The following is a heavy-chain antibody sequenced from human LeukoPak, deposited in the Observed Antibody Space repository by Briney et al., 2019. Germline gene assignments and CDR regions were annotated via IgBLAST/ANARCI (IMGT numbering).Heavy chain of an antibody. D-gene: IGHD4-23*01. Sequence: PGGSLRLSCAASGFTFSSYSMNWVRQAPGKGLEWVSYISSSSATIYYADSVKGRFTISRDNAKNSLYLQMNSLRAEDTAVYFCARAVVTPDAFDIWGQGTMVTVSS. J-gene: IGHJ3*02. CDR1: GFTFSSYS. CDR2: ISSSSATI. CDR3: ARAVVTPDAFDI. V-gene: IGHV3-48*04.